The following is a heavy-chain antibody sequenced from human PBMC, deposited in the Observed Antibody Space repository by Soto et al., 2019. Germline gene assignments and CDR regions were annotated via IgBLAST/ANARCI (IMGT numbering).Heavy chain of an antibody. V-gene: IGHV3-23*01. CDR3: ARTTVTKSRDY. CDR1: GFTFSSYA. D-gene: IGHD4-17*01. CDR2: ISASGDGT. J-gene: IGHJ4*02. Sequence: EVQLLESGGGLVQPGGSLRLSCAASGFTFSSYAMSWVRQAPGKGLEYVSSISASGDGTYFADSVKVRFTISRDNSKNTLYLQMNSLRVEDTAVYYCARTTVTKSRDYWGQGTLVTVSS.